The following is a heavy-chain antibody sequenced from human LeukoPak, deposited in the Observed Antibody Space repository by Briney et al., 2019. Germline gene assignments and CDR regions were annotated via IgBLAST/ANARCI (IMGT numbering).Heavy chain of an antibody. CDR1: GFTFSDYS. V-gene: IGHV3-48*04. CDR3: ARDHRYAFDN. D-gene: IGHD5-12*01. CDR2: VGISSGNT. Sequence: PGGSLRLSCAASGFTFSDYSMNWVRQAPGKGLEWISFVGISSGNTKYADYVKGRFTISRDSAKNSVFLQMNNLRVEDTAVYYCARDHRYAFDNWGQGTLVTVSS. J-gene: IGHJ4*02.